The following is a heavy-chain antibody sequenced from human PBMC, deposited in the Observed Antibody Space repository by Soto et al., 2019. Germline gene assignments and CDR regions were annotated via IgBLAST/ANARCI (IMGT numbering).Heavy chain of an antibody. V-gene: IGHV4-59*01. CDR1: GGSISSYY. Sequence: SETLSLTCTVSGGSISSYYWGWIRQPPGKGLEWIGYIYYSGSTNYNPSLKSRVTISVDTSKNQFSLKLSSVTAADTAVYYCVRGGEDWSGYYYFDYWGQGTLVTVSS. J-gene: IGHJ4*02. CDR2: IYYSGST. D-gene: IGHD3-3*01. CDR3: VRGGEDWSGYYYFDY.